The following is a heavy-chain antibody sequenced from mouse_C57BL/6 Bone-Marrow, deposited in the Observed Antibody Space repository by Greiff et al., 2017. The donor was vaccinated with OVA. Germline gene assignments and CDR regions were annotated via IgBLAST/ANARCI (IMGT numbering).Heavy chain of an antibody. J-gene: IGHJ3*01. V-gene: IGHV1-81*01. D-gene: IGHD1-1*02. CDR3: ARGWLSTSAY. CDR1: GYTFTSYG. CDR2: IYPRSGNT. Sequence: VQLQQSGAELARPGASVKLSCKASGYTFTSYGISWVKQRTGQGLEWIGEIYPRSGNTYYNEKFKGKATLTADKSSSTAYMEVRSLTSEDSAVYFCARGWLSTSAYWGQGTLVTVSA.